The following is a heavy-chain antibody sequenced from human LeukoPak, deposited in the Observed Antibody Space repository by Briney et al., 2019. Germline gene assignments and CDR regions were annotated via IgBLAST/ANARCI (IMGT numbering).Heavy chain of an antibody. CDR2: IYSGGTT. D-gene: IGHD6-13*01. CDR1: GGSIYGGGYY. J-gene: IGHJ4*02. CDR3: ARDSSGWYYFDS. V-gene: IGHV3-66*01. Sequence: LSLTCTVSGGSIYGGGYYWSWVRQAPGKGLEWVSVIYSGGTTSYADSVKGRFTISRDNYMNTVYLQMNSLRAEDTAVYYCARDSSGWYYFDSWGQGTLVTVSS.